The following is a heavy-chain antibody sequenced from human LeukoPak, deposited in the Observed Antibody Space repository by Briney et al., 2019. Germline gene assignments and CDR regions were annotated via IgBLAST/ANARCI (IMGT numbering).Heavy chain of an antibody. J-gene: IGHJ4*02. Sequence: GGSLRLSCAASGFTSTDYYMSWIRQAPGKGLEWVAVISYDGSNKYYADSVKGRFTISRDNSKNTLYLQMNSLRAEDTAVYYCARELDAPGGPLGYWGQGTLVTVSS. V-gene: IGHV3-30-3*01. D-gene: IGHD1-1*01. CDR3: ARELDAPGGPLGY. CDR2: ISYDGSNK. CDR1: GFTSTDYY.